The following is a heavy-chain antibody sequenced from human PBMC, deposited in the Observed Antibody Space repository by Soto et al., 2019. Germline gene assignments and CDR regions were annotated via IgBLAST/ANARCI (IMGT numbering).Heavy chain of an antibody. D-gene: IGHD2-2*01. CDR3: AKDLESSIGAYFSYGMDV. CDR2: ISLSSGST. V-gene: IGHV3-9*01. Sequence: EVQLVESGGGLVQPGRSLRLSCAASGFTFDDYAMHWVRQAPGKGLEWISGISLSSGSTDYADSVKGRFTISRDNAKNCGSLQMSRVRGEATALYYCAKDLESSIGAYFSYGMDVWGRGTTVTVAS. J-gene: IGHJ6*02. CDR1: GFTFDDYA.